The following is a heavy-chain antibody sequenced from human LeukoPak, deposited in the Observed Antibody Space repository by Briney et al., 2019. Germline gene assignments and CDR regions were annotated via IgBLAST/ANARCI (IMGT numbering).Heavy chain of an antibody. J-gene: IGHJ6*03. CDR3: AKQYYDFWSGSPFYYMDV. Sequence: PGGSLRLSCAASGFTFGSYWMHWVRQAPGKGLVWVSRVNTDGSITSYADSVRGRFTISRDNAKNTLYLQMNSLRAEDTAVYYCAKQYYDFWSGSPFYYMDVWGKGTTVTVSS. CDR2: VNTDGSIT. D-gene: IGHD3-3*01. V-gene: IGHV3-74*01. CDR1: GFTFGSYW.